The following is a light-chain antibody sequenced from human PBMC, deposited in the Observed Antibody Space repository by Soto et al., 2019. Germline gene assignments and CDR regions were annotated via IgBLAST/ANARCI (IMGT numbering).Light chain of an antibody. CDR2: GAS. J-gene: IGKJ1*01. Sequence: EIVLTQSPGTLSLSPGERATLSCRASQSVSSSYLAWDQQKPGQAPRLLIYGASSRATGIPDRFSGSGSGTDFTLTISRLEPEDFAVYYCQHYASSLWTFGQGTKVEIK. CDR1: QSVSSSY. CDR3: QHYASSLWT. V-gene: IGKV3-20*01.